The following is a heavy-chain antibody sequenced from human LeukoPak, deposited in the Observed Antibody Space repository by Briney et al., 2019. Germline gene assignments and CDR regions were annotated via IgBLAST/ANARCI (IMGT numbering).Heavy chain of an antibody. D-gene: IGHD3/OR15-3a*01. V-gene: IGHV4-59*03. CDR1: DGSIRTYY. Sequence: SETLSLTCSVSDGSIRTYYWSWIRQSPGQGLEWIGNIYYRGDINYNPSLKSRVIISIDTSKDQFSLKVTSLTAADTAVYYCATNKDWAEADWGQGTLVIVSS. CDR2: IYYRGDI. J-gene: IGHJ4*02. CDR3: ATNKDWAEAD.